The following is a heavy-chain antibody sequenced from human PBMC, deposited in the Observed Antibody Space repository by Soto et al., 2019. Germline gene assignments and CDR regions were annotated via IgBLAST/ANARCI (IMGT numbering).Heavy chain of an antibody. CDR3: ARGKTSTRVYYYYMDV. Sequence: GESLKISCAASGFTFSSYSMNWVRQAPGKGLEWVSYISSSSSTIYYADSVKGRFTISRDNAKNSLYLQMNSLRAEDTAVYYCARGKTSTRVYYYYMDVWGKGTTVTVSS. CDR1: GFTFSSYS. D-gene: IGHD6-6*01. J-gene: IGHJ6*03. CDR2: ISSSSSTI. V-gene: IGHV3-48*01.